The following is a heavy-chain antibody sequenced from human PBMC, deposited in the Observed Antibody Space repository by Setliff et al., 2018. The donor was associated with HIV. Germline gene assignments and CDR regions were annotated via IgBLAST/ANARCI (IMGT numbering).Heavy chain of an antibody. D-gene: IGHD3-22*01. CDR1: GFTFSPYW. Sequence: GGSLRLSCAASGFTFSPYWMHWVRQAPGKGLVWVSRINSDGTSTTYAGSVKGRFTISRDNAKNTLYLQMNSLRAEDTAVYYCARDLSYDYDRSSDTFDYWGQGTLVTVSS. CDR3: ARDLSYDYDRSSDTFDY. CDR2: INSDGTST. J-gene: IGHJ4*02. V-gene: IGHV3-74*03.